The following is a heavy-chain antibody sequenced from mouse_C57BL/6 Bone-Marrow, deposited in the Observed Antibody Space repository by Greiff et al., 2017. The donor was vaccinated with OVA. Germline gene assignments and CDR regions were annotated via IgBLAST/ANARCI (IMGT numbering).Heavy chain of an antibody. D-gene: IGHD2-14*01. CDR1: GFSLTSYG. V-gene: IGHV2-6-1*01. Sequence: VQLKESGPGLVAPSQSLSITCTVSGFSLTSYGVHWVRQPPGKGLEWLVVIWSDGSTTYNSALKSRLSISKDNSKSQVFLKMNSLQTDDTAMYYCARHEDRYDLYYYAMDYWGQGTSVTVSS. CDR3: ARHEDRYDLYYYAMDY. J-gene: IGHJ4*01. CDR2: IWSDGST.